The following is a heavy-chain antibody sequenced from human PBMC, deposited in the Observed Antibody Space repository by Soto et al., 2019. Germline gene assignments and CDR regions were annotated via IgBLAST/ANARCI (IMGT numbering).Heavy chain of an antibody. J-gene: IGHJ4*02. V-gene: IGHV4-59*08. D-gene: IGHD3-22*01. Sequence: SETLSLTCTVSDGSISPYYWSWIRQPPGKGLEWIGYIYYAGTTTYNPSLKSRVSISVDTSKNEVSLKLTSVTAADTAVYYCARLGGYYQALDSWGQGTLVTVSS. CDR2: IYYAGTT. CDR1: DGSISPYY. CDR3: ARLGGYYQALDS.